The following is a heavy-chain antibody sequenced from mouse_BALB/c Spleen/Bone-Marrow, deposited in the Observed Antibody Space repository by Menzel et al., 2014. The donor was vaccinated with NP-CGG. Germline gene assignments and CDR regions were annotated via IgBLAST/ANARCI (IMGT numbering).Heavy chain of an antibody. J-gene: IGHJ4*01. V-gene: IGHV7-3*02. CDR2: IRNKANGYTT. CDR3: ARDRGSDGAMDY. CDR1: GFTFTDYY. Sequence: EVKVVESGGGLVQPGGSLRLSCATSGFTFTDYYMSWVRQPPGKALEWLGFIRNKANGYTTEYSASVKGRFTISRDNSKRILYLQMNTLRAEDSATYYCARDRGSDGAMDYWGQGTSVTGSS.